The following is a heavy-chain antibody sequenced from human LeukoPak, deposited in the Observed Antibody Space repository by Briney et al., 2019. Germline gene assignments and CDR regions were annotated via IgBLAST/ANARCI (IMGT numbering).Heavy chain of an antibody. CDR2: ITSSSSNI. J-gene: IGHJ4*02. D-gene: IGHD3-10*01. V-gene: IGHV3-48*02. Sequence: PGGSLRLSCAASGFTFSSYSMNWVRQAPGKGLEGISYITSSSSNIHYADSVKGRFTVSRDNAKNSVYLQMNSLRDEDAAVYYCARHYYGSGSVDYWGQGTLVTVSS. CDR1: GFTFSSYS. CDR3: ARHYYGSGSVDY.